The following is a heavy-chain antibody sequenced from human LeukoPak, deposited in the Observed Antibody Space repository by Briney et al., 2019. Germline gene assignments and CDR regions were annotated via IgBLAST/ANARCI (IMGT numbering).Heavy chain of an antibody. J-gene: IGHJ6*02. V-gene: IGHV4-34*01. Sequence: PSETLSLTCAVYGGSFSGYYWSWIRQPPGKGLEWIGEINHSGSTNYNPSLKSRVTISVDTSKNQFSLKLSSVTAADTAVYYCARVGKNYGDLPRSYGMDVWGQGTTVTVSS. CDR3: ARVGKNYGDLPRSYGMDV. CDR2: INHSGST. CDR1: GGSFSGYY. D-gene: IGHD4-17*01.